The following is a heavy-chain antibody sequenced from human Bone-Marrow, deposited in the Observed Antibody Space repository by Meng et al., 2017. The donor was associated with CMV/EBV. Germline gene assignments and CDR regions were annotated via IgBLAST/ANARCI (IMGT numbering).Heavy chain of an antibody. D-gene: IGHD3-9*01. J-gene: IGHJ6*02. CDR3: ARVRFYDILTGYSSDYYYGMDV. V-gene: IGHV1-46*01. Sequence: ASVKVSCKASGYTFTNYYIQWVRQAPGQGLEWMGIINPNGDRRTYAQKFQDRVTMSAETSTSTIYMELSSLKSEDTAVYYCARVRFYDILTGYSSDYYYGMDVWGRGTAVTVSS. CDR1: GYTFTNYY. CDR2: INPNGDRR.